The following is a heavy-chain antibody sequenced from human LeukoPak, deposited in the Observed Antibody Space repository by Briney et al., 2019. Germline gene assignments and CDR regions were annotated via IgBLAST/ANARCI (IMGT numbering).Heavy chain of an antibody. J-gene: IGHJ4*02. V-gene: IGHV3-7*01. CDR1: GFTFSNYW. D-gene: IGHD3-3*01. CDR2: INPDGSEE. CDR3: ATYYDFWSAYRSDY. Sequence: GGSLRLSCAASGFTFSNYWMKWVRQPSGKGLEWVATINPDGSEELYVDSVKGRFTISRDNAENSLYLQMNSLRAEDTAVYYCATYYDFWSAYRSDYWGQGTLVTVSS.